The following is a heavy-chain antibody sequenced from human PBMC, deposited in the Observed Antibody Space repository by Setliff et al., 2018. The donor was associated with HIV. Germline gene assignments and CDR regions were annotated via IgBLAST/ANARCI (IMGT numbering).Heavy chain of an antibody. D-gene: IGHD6-13*01. CDR2: IYYSGST. CDR3: ARGFGSSWGGDYYYYYMDV. J-gene: IGHJ6*03. CDR1: GGSISSHY. V-gene: IGHV4-59*11. Sequence: SETLSLTCTVSGGSISSHYWSWIRQPPGKGLEWIGYIYYSGSTNHNPSLKSRVTISVDTSKNQFSLKLSSVTAADTAVYYCARGFGSSWGGDYYYYYMDVWGKGTTVTVSS.